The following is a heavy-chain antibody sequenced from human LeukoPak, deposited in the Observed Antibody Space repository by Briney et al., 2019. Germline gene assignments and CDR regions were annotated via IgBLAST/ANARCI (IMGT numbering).Heavy chain of an antibody. J-gene: IGHJ4*02. CDR2: FDPEDGET. Sequence: ASVKVACKVSGYTLTELSMDWVRQAPGKGLEWVGGFDPEDGETIYAQKFQGRVPMTEDTSTDTAYMELSSLRSEDTAVYYCATIEVGATGIDYWGQGTLVTVSS. V-gene: IGHV1-24*01. CDR1: GYTLTELS. D-gene: IGHD1-26*01. CDR3: ATIEVGATGIDY.